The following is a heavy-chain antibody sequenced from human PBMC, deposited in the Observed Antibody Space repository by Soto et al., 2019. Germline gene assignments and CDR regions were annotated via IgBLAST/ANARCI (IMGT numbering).Heavy chain of an antibody. CDR1: GFTFSRNG. D-gene: IGHD3-22*01. CDR3: ARWVVVSMSDNSGKYDS. CDR2: VSYDGSKK. J-gene: IGHJ5*01. V-gene: IGHV3-30*03. Sequence: QVQLVESGGGVVQPGTSLRLTCAGSGFTFSRNGMHWVRQAPGKGLEWVALVSYDGSKKYYVDSVKGRFTISRDNSENTLYLQMNSLRAEDTAVYYCARWVVVSMSDNSGKYDSWGQGTLVTVSS.